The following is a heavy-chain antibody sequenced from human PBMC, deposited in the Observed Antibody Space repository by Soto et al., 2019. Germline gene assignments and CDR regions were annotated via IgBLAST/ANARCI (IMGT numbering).Heavy chain of an antibody. CDR2: IIPIFGTA. J-gene: IGHJ4*02. Sequence: ASVKVSCKAPGGNFSSYAISWVRQAPGQGLEWMGGIIPIFGTANYAQKFQGRVTITADESTSTAYMELSSLRSEDTAVYYCARGGDYYGTYYFDYWGQGTLVTVSS. D-gene: IGHD3-10*01. CDR1: GGNFSSYA. CDR3: ARGGDYYGTYYFDY. V-gene: IGHV1-69*13.